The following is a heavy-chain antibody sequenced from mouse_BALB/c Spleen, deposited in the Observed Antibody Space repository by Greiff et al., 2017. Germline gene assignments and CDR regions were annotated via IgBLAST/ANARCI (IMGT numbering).Heavy chain of an antibody. D-gene: IGHD2-14*01. CDR2: ISSGSSTI. J-gene: IGHJ3*01. V-gene: IGHV5-17*02. CDR1: GFTFSSFG. CDR3: ARNYYRYDGWFAY. Sequence: EVQGVESGGGLVQPGGSRKLSRAASGFTFSSFGMHWVRQAPEKGLEWVAYISSGSSTIYYADTVKGRFTISRDNPKNTLFLQMTSLRSEDTAMYYCARNYYRYDGWFAYWGQGTLVTVSA.